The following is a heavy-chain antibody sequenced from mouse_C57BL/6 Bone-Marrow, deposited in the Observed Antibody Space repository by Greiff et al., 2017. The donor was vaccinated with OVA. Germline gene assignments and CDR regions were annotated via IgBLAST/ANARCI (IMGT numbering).Heavy chain of an antibody. CDR2: FTMYSDAT. Sequence: LQQSGAELVRPGSSVKLSCKDSYFAFMARAMHWVKQRPGHGLEWIGSFTMYSDATEYSENFKGKATLTANTSSSTAYMELSSLTSEDSAVYYCARGYYGSSYAMDYWGQGTSVTVSS. CDR3: ARGYYGSSYAMDY. CDR1: YFAFMARA. V-gene: IGHV1-49*01. J-gene: IGHJ4*01. D-gene: IGHD1-1*01.